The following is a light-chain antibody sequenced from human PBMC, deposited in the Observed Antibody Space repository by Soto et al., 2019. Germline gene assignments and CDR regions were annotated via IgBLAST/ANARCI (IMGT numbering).Light chain of an antibody. CDR3: HQYNSWPRGT. CDR1: QSINLN. J-gene: IGKJ3*01. V-gene: IGKV3-15*01. Sequence: EIMMTQSPGTLSVSPGEGATLSCTASQSINLNLAWYQQKPGQPPRLLLYGASTRATGIPVRCRGSGSGTEFPLTSSSLESEDSAVYYCHQYNSWPRGTFGPGIKVEIK. CDR2: GAS.